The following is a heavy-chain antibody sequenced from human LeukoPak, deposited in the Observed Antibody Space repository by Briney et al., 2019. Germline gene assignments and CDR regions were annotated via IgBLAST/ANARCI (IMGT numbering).Heavy chain of an antibody. Sequence: ASVKVSCKASGYTFTSYYMHWVRQAPGQGLEWMGIINLSGGSTSYAQKFQGRVTMTRDMSTSTVYVELSSLRSEDTAVYYCARDLAYSYGDYWGQGTLVTVSS. J-gene: IGHJ4*02. V-gene: IGHV1-46*01. CDR3: ARDLAYSYGDY. CDR1: GYTFTSYY. D-gene: IGHD5-18*01. CDR2: INLSGGST.